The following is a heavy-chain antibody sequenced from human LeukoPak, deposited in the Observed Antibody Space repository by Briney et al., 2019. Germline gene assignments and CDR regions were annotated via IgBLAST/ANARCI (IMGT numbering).Heavy chain of an antibody. Sequence: SETLSLTCAVYGGSFSGYYWSWIRQPPGKGLEWMGEINHSGSTNYNPSLKSRVTISVDTSKNQFSLKLSSVTAADTAVYYCARGKQWLVHYPFDYWGQGTLVTVSS. D-gene: IGHD6-19*01. V-gene: IGHV4-34*01. J-gene: IGHJ4*02. CDR2: INHSGST. CDR1: GGSFSGYY. CDR3: ARGKQWLVHYPFDY.